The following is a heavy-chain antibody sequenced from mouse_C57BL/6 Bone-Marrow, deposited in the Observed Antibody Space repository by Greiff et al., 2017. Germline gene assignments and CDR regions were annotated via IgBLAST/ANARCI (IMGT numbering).Heavy chain of an antibody. CDR2: ISSSGST. CDR3: ARDRDFITTVVSNFDV. J-gene: IGHJ1*03. Sequence: VQLKESGPALVKPSQTVSLTCTVTGYSITNGNHWWNWIRQVSGSKLEWIGYISSSGSTDSNPSIKSRIYIHRYTSTNQLFLQLISVTTEDIATYDCARDRDFITTVVSNFDVWGTGTTVTVSS. V-gene: IGHV3-4*01. CDR1: GYSITNGNHW. D-gene: IGHD1-1*01.